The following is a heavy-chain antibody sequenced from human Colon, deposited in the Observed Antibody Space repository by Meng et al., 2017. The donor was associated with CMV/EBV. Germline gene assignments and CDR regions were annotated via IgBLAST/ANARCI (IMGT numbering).Heavy chain of an antibody. CDR3: FMGHYSGA. D-gene: IGHD2-21*01. Sequence: GESPKISCAASGFTFRNFWMNWVRQAPGKGLEWVANIKADGSAAYYADSVKGRFTISRDNVKDSLYLRMNSLRGDDTAVYYCFMGHYSGAWGQGTLVTVSS. J-gene: IGHJ5*02. CDR1: GFTFRNFW. CDR2: IKADGSAA. V-gene: IGHV3-7*01.